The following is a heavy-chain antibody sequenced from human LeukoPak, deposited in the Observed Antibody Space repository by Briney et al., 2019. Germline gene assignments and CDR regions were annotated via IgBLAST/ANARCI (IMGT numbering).Heavy chain of an antibody. Sequence: GGSLRLSCAASGFTFSSYAMSWVRQAPGKGLEWVSAISGSGGSTYYADSVKGRFTISRDNSKNTLHLQMNSLRAEDTAVYYCAKDHRYCGGDCRPYWYFDLWGRGTLVTVSS. J-gene: IGHJ2*01. D-gene: IGHD2-21*02. CDR1: GFTFSSYA. V-gene: IGHV3-23*01. CDR2: ISGSGGST. CDR3: AKDHRYCGGDCRPYWYFDL.